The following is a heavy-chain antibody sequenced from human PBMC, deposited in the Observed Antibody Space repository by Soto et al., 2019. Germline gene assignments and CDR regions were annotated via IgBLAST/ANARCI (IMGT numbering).Heavy chain of an antibody. CDR2: ISYDGSNK. CDR1: GFTFSSYG. V-gene: IGHV3-30*18. CDR3: AKGYYDSRGYPGED. J-gene: IGHJ4*02. D-gene: IGHD3-22*01. Sequence: PRGSLILSCAASGFTFSSYGMHWVRQAPGKGLEWVAVISYDGSNKYYADSVKGRFTISRDNSKNTLYLQMNSLRAEDTAVYYCAKGYYDSRGYPGEDWGQGTLVTVSS.